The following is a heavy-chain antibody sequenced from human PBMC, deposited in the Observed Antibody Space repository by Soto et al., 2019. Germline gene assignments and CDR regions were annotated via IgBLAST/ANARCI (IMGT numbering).Heavy chain of an antibody. CDR3: ARWGQQLGPYGMDV. J-gene: IGHJ6*02. D-gene: IGHD6-13*01. V-gene: IGHV4-34*01. Sequence: QVQLQQWGAGLLKPSETLSLTCAVYGGSFSGYYWSWIRQPPGKGLEWIGEINHSGSTNYNPSLKSRVTISVDTSKNQFSLKLSSVTAADTAVYYCARWGQQLGPYGMDVWGQGTTVTVSS. CDR1: GGSFSGYY. CDR2: INHSGST.